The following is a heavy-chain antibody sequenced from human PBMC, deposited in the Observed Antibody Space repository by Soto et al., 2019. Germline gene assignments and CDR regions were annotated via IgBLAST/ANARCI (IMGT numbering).Heavy chain of an antibody. V-gene: IGHV3-30-3*01. J-gene: IGHJ4*02. CDR1: EFTFSSYA. CDR2: ISYDGSNK. Sequence: PGGSLKLSCAASEFTFSSYAMHWVGQAPGKGLEWVAVISYDGSNKYYADSVKGRFIISRDNSKNTLYLQMNSLRAEDTAVYYCARDLTAMHALNYYFDYCGQGTLVTVSS. D-gene: IGHD5-18*01. CDR3: ARDLTAMHALNYYFDY.